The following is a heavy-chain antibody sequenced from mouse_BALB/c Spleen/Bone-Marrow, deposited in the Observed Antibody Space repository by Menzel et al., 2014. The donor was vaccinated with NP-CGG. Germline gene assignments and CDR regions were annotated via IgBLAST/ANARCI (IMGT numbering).Heavy chain of an antibody. CDR2: IWPGGST. CDR3: AREGTFYYALDY. J-gene: IGHJ4*01. V-gene: IGHV2-9*02. CDR1: GFSLNSFG. Sequence: VKLQESGPGLVAPSQSLSITCTVSGFSLNSFGVHWVRQPPGKGLEWLGVIWPGGSTNYNSALMSRLSISKDNSKSQVLLKMNSLQTDDTAMYYCAREGTFYYALDYWGQGTSVTVSS.